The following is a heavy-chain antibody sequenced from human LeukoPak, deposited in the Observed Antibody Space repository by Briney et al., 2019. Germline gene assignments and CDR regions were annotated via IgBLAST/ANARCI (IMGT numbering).Heavy chain of an antibody. CDR2: ISFDGTNT. Sequence: GGSLRLSCAASGFAFSNYGMHWVRQAPGQGLEWVAVISFDGTNTYYADSLKGRFTISRDNAKNSLFLQMNSLRAEDTAVYYCSRDDRYSSWNWGQGTLVTVSS. J-gene: IGHJ4*02. D-gene: IGHD5-18*01. V-gene: IGHV3-33*05. CDR1: GFAFSNYG. CDR3: SRDDRYSSWN.